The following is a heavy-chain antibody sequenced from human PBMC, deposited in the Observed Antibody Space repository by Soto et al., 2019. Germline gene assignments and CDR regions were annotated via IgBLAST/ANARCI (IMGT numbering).Heavy chain of an antibody. CDR3: AKGGRNTGYSYHKFDP. D-gene: IGHD3-16*01. J-gene: IGHJ5*02. V-gene: IGHV3-23*01. CDR2: ISGGST. Sequence: DVQLLGSGGGLVQPGGSQRLSCAASGFTFIDYAMSWVRQAPGKGLEWVSAISGGSTYYADSVKGRFTISRDNSKNTLYLQMNSLGVEDTAVYYCAKGGRNTGYSYHKFDPWGQGTLVTVSS. CDR1: GFTFIDYA.